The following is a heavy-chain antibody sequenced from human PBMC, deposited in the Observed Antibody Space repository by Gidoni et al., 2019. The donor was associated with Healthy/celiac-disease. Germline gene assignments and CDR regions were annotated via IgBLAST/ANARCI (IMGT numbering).Heavy chain of an antibody. D-gene: IGHD3-10*01. J-gene: IGHJ4*02. CDR2: IYYRGST. CDR1: GGAFSSSSYY. V-gene: IGHV4-39*01. CDR3: ARPAVRGVISDD. Sequence: QLQLQESGPRLVKPSETLSLTCTVSGGAFSSSSYYWGWIRQPPGKGLEWIGSIYYRGSTYYNPSQKSRVTISVDTSKNQFSRKLSSVTAADTAVYYCARPAVRGVISDDWGQGTLVTVSS.